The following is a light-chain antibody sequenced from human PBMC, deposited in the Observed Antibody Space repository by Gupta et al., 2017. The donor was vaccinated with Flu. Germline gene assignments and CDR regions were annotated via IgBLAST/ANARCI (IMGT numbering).Light chain of an antibody. V-gene: IGKV1-39*01. CDR1: QTISSY. J-gene: IGKJ3*01. Sequence: DIHMTQSPSSLSASVGDRVTITCRASQTISSYLNWYQQKPGKAPKLLIYAASSLQSGVPSRFSGSGSGTDFTLTISRRQPEDFASCNCQQRDFTPFTFGHGTKVDIK. CDR3: QQRDFTPFT. CDR2: AAS.